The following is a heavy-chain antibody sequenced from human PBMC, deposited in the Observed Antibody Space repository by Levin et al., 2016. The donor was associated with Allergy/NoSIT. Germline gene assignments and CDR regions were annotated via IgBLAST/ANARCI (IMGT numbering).Heavy chain of an antibody. J-gene: IGHJ4*02. CDR3: ARHPHTGYDFKSRQRPDY. CDR1: GYTFSSYW. D-gene: IGHD5-12*01. CDR2: IDPSDSNT. V-gene: IGHV5-10-1*01. Sequence: GESLKISCKGSGYTFSSYWISWVRQMPGKGLEWMGTIDPSDSNTNYNPSLQGRVTISADKSISTAYLQWSSLKASDSAMYYCARHPHTGYDFKSRQRPDYWGQGTLVTVSS.